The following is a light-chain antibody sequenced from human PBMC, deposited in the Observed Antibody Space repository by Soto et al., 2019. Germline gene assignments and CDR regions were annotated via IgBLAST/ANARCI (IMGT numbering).Light chain of an antibody. CDR3: QQYDRSPFT. J-gene: IGKJ3*01. CDR1: QSFSSSY. Sequence: EIVLTQSPGTLSLSPGERATLSCRASQSFSSSYLAWYQQKPGQAPRLLIYGASYRATGIPVRFSGSGSGTDFTLIISRLEPEDFAVYYCQQYDRSPFTFGPGTKVDIK. V-gene: IGKV3-20*01. CDR2: GAS.